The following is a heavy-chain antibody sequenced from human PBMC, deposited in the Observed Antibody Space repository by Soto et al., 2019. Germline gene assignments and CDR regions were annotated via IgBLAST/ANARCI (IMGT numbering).Heavy chain of an antibody. D-gene: IGHD5-18*01. V-gene: IGHV1-18*01. CDR3: ARAAREALVRGAFNY. J-gene: IGHJ4*02. CDR2: ISAYNGNT. CDR1: GYTFTRYC. Sequence: ASVKVSCKASGYTFTRYCISWVRQAPGQGLEWMGWISAYNGNTNYVQKFQGRVSMTTDTSTNTAYLELRSLRSDDTAVYYCARAAREALVRGAFNYWGQGTLVTVSS.